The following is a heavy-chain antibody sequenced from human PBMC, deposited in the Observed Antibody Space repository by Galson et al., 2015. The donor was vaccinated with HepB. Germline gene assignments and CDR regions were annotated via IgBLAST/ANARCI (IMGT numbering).Heavy chain of an antibody. J-gene: IGHJ4*02. D-gene: IGHD4-23*01. V-gene: IGHV3-23*01. CDR1: GFTFSSYA. CDR2: ISGSGGST. Sequence: SLRLSCAASGFTFSSYAMSWVRQAPGKGLEWVSAISGSGGSTYYADSVKGRFTISRDNSKNTLYLQMNSLRAEDTAVYYCAKADDGGNPLRRRGYYFDYWGQGTLVTVSS. CDR3: AKADDGGNPLRRRGYYFDY.